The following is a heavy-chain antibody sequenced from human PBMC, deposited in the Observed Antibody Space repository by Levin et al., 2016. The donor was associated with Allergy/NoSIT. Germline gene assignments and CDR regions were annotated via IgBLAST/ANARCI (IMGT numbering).Heavy chain of an antibody. Sequence: GSLRLSCAASGFTFSSYWMSWVRQAPGKGLEWVANIKQDGSEKYYVDSVKGRFTISRDNAENSLYLQMNSLRVEDTAMYYCVRNRGLYHMDVWGQGTTVTVSS. V-gene: IGHV3-7*03. CDR1: GFTFSSYW. D-gene: IGHD3-16*02. CDR2: IKQDGSEK. J-gene: IGHJ6*02. CDR3: VRNRGLYHMDV.